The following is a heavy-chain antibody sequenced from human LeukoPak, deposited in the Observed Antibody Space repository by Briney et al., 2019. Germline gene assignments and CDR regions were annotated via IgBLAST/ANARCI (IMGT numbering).Heavy chain of an antibody. CDR1: GYTFTSYD. D-gene: IGHD6-13*01. CDR2: MNPNSGNT. Sequence: ASVKVSCKASGYTFTSYDINWVRQATGQGLEWMGWMNPNSGNTGYAQKFQGRVTITRNTSISTAYMELSSLRSEDTAVYYCARAVPRIAGRITKYYFDYWGQGTLVTVSS. J-gene: IGHJ4*02. V-gene: IGHV1-8*03. CDR3: ARAVPRIAGRITKYYFDY.